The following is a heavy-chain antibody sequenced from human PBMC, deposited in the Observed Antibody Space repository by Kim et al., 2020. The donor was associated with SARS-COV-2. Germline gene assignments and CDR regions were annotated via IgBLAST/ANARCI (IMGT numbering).Heavy chain of an antibody. Sequence: GGSLRLSCAASGFTFSSYWMSWVRQAPGKGLEWVANIKQDGSEKYYVDSVKGRFTISRDNAKNSLYLQMNSLRAEDTAVYYCARITGQLKTGFDYWGQGTLVTVSS. CDR2: IKQDGSEK. V-gene: IGHV3-7*03. CDR1: GFTFSSYW. D-gene: IGHD6-6*01. J-gene: IGHJ4*02. CDR3: ARITGQLKTGFDY.